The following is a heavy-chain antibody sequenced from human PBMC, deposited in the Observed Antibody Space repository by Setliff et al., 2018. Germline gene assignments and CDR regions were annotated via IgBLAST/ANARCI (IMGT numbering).Heavy chain of an antibody. V-gene: IGHV4-39*07. CDR1: GGSISGSHDS. J-gene: IGHJ5*02. Sequence: SETLSLTCSVSGGSISGSHDSWVWMRQPPGKRLEWIGSPYYNGTAYYNPSIESRVAISADRSKNQVFLKVTSVTAADTAVYYCARDYQGGWFAPWGQGTLVTVSS. CDR3: ARDYQGGWFAP. D-gene: IGHD3-16*01. CDR2: PYYNGTA.